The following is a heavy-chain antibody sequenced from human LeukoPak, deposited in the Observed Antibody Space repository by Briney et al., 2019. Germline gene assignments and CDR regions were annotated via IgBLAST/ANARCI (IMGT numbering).Heavy chain of an antibody. Sequence: SETLSHTCTVSGGPISSYYWSWIRQPAGKGLEWIGRIYTSGSTSYNPSLKSRVTMSVDTSKNQFSLKLSSVTAADTAVYYCRVTTNEELDYWGQGTLVTVSS. J-gene: IGHJ4*02. V-gene: IGHV4-4*07. CDR1: GGPISSYY. D-gene: IGHD4-11*01. CDR2: IYTSGST. CDR3: RVTTNEELDY.